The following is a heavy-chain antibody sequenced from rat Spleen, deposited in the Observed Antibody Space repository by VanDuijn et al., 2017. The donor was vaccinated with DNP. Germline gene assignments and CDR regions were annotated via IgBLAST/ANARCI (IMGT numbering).Heavy chain of an antibody. CDR1: GFSLTSNS. V-gene: IGHV2-6*01. J-gene: IGHJ4*01. Sequence: QVQLKESGPGLVQPSQTLSLTCTVSGFSLTSNSVHWVRQPPGKGLEWIAAISSGGITYYNSALKSRLSISRDTSKSQVFLKMNSLQTEDTATYYCARDLIIRDTTSAMDAWGQGTSVTVSS. D-gene: IGHD4-3*01. CDR2: ISSGGIT. CDR3: ARDLIIRDTTSAMDA.